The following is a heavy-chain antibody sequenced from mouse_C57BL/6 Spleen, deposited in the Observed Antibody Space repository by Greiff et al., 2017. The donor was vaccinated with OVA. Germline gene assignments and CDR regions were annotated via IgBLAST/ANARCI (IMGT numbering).Heavy chain of an antibody. D-gene: IGHD2-2*01. CDR3: ARRLRRKNFYFDY. CDR1: GYTFTSYW. Sequence: QVQLQQPGAELVKPGASVKLSCKASGYTFTSYWMQWVKQRPGQGLEWIGEIDPSDSYTNYNQKFKGKATLTVDTSSSTAYMQLSSLTSEDSAVYYCARRLRRKNFYFDYWGQGTTLTVSS. J-gene: IGHJ2*01. CDR2: IDPSDSYT. V-gene: IGHV1-50*01.